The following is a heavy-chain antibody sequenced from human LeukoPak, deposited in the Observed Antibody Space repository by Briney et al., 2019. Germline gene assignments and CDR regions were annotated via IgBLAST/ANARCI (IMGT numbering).Heavy chain of an antibody. Sequence: GGSLRLSCAASGFTFSSYSMNWVRQAPGKGLEWVSSISTSSSYIYSADSVKGRFTISRDNSKNTLYLQMNSLRAEDTAVYYCAREYRGSRRSDAFDIWGQGTLVTVSS. J-gene: IGHJ3*02. D-gene: IGHD3-10*01. V-gene: IGHV3-21*04. CDR1: GFTFSSYS. CDR2: ISTSSSYI. CDR3: AREYRGSRRSDAFDI.